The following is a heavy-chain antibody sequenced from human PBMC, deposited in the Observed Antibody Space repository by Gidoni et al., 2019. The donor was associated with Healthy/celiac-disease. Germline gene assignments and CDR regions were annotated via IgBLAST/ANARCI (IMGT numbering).Heavy chain of an antibody. Sequence: EVQLVESGGGVVRPGGSLRLSCAASGFNFDDYGMSWVRQAPGKGLEWVSGIKWNGGSTGYADSVKGRFTISRDNAKNSLYLQMNSLRAEDTALYHCARDFLTTVTTAFDPWGQGTLVTVSS. J-gene: IGHJ5*02. CDR1: GFNFDDYG. V-gene: IGHV3-20*01. D-gene: IGHD4-17*01. CDR2: IKWNGGST. CDR3: ARDFLTTVTTAFDP.